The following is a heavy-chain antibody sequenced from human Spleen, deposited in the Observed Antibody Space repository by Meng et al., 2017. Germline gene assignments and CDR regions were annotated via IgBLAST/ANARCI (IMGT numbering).Heavy chain of an antibody. CDR1: GGYVRSVGPS. J-gene: IGHJ3*02. V-gene: IGHV4-61*08. Sequence: GPVVVRPPDTLSLSFTCSGGYVRSVGPSRSRIHQPPGKGLECLREINQSVNPNYHPSLKGRVIMSLDTSKNHFSLKLKSVTAADTAVYYCARASRWLQLPAFDIWGRGTMVTVSS. CDR3: ARASRWLQLPAFDI. D-gene: IGHD5-24*01. CDR2: INQSVNP.